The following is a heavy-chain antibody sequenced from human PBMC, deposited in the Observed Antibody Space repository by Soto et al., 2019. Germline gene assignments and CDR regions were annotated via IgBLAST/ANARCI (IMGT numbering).Heavy chain of an antibody. D-gene: IGHD2-21*02. J-gene: IGHJ4*02. CDR2: IGGTSTYI. Sequence: QVQLVESGGGLVKPGGSLRLSCAASGFRFSDYYMSWIRQAPGKGLEWVSYIGGTSTYINYADSVKGRFTISRDNANNSLYLHLTSLRAEDTAVDYCSGDPRRLDYWGQGTLVTVCS. CDR3: SGDPRRLDY. V-gene: IGHV3-11*05. CDR1: GFRFSDYY.